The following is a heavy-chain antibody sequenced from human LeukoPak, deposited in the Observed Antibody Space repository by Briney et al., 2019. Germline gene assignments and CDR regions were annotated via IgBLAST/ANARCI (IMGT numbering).Heavy chain of an antibody. V-gene: IGHV4-34*01. D-gene: IGHD3-10*02. J-gene: IGHJ4*02. Sequence: PSETLSLTCAVYGGSFSGYYWSWIRQPPGKVLEWIGEINHSGSTNYNPSLKSRVTISVDTSKNQFSLKLSSVTAADTAVYYCRGEIVRGDLTDYWGQGTLVTVSS. CDR1: GGSFSGYY. CDR3: RGEIVRGDLTDY. CDR2: INHSGST.